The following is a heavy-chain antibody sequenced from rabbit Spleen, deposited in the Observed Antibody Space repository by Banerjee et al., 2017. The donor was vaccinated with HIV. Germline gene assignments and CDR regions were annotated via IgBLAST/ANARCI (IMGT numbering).Heavy chain of an antibody. V-gene: IGHV1S40*01. J-gene: IGHJ4*01. CDR2: IDAGSSGNT. D-gene: IGHD2-1*01. CDR3: ARDRYNDNFYYFVL. CDR1: GFSFSSTYY. Sequence: QSLEESGGDLVKPGASLTLICTASGFSFSSTYYMCWVRQAPGKGLEWIACIDAGSSGNTYSATWAKGRFTISKTSSTTVTLLMTSLTAADTATYFCARDRYNDNFYYFVLWGQGTLVTVS.